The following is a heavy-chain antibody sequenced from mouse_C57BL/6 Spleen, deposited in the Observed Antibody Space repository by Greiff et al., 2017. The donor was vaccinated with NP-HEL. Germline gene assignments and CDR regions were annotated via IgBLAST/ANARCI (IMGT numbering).Heavy chain of an antibody. D-gene: IGHD1-1*01. CDR2: IYPGSGNT. Sequence: VQLQQSGAELVRPGASVKLSCKASGYTFTDYYINWVKQRPGQGLEWIARIYPGSGNTYYNEKFKGKATLTAEKSSSTSYMQLSSLTSEDSAVYFCARSLFITTVGYFDVWGTGTTVTVSS. CDR1: GYTFTDYY. CDR3: ARSLFITTVGYFDV. V-gene: IGHV1-76*01. J-gene: IGHJ1*03.